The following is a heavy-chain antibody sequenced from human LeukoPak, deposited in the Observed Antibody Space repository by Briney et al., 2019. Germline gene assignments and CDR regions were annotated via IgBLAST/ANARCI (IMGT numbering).Heavy chain of an antibody. CDR1: GFTFSSYA. D-gene: IGHD6-13*01. J-gene: IGHJ4*02. CDR3: ARPRYSSSWYYFDY. V-gene: IGHV3-7*01. CDR2: IKQDGSEK. Sequence: GGSLRLSCAASGFTFSSYAMHWVRQAPGKGLEWVANIKQDGSEKYYVDSVKGRFTIYRDNAKNSLYLQMNSLRAEDTAVYYCARPRYSSSWYYFDYWGQGTLVTVSS.